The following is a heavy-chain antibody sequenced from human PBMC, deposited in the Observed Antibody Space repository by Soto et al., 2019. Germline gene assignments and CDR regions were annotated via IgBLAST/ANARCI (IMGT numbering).Heavy chain of an antibody. D-gene: IGHD3-3*02. J-gene: IGHJ4*02. CDR2: LFGSGRGI. CDR1: GFTFGTYA. Sequence: SLRLSCAASGFTFGTYAMSWVRQAPGRGLEWVAGLFGSGRGISYADSVKGRFTISRDNLNNFLYLQMHSLRVEDSAVYYCAKDPLAGFDYWGQGTLVTVSS. CDR3: AKDPLAGFDY. V-gene: IGHV3-23*01.